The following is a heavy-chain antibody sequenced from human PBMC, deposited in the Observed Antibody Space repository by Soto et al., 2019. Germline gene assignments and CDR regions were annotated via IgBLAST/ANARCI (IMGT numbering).Heavy chain of an antibody. D-gene: IGHD5-12*01. V-gene: IGHV3-23*01. CDR1: GFTFKNDD. CDR3: AKTGGYSSSGSYYDSFGMAV. J-gene: IGHJ6*02. CDR2: ISHSGST. Sequence: GGSLRLSCAASGFTFKNDDMSWVRQAPGKGLEGVSVISHSGSTYYADSLKRRLTISRDNSKNTLYLQMNTLRAEDTAVYYCAKTGGYSSSGSYYDSFGMAVWGQGTTVTVSS.